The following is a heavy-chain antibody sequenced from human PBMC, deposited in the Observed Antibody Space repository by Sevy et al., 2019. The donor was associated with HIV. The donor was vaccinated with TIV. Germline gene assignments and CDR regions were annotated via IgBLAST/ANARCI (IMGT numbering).Heavy chain of an antibody. CDR3: ATPYDRSGYVFDY. J-gene: IGHJ4*02. Sequence: ASVKVSCKVSGYTLTELSMHWVRQAPGKGLEWMGGFDPEDGETIYAQKFQGRVTMTEDTSKDTAYMELSSLRSEDTAVYYCATPYDRSGYVFDYWGQGTLVTVSS. D-gene: IGHD3-22*01. V-gene: IGHV1-24*01. CDR1: GYTLTELS. CDR2: FDPEDGET.